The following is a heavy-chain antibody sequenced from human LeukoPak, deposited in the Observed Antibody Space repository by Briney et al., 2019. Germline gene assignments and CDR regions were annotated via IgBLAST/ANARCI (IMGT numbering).Heavy chain of an antibody. CDR3: AREGANFDFDY. D-gene: IGHD3-9*01. V-gene: IGHV5-51*01. Sequence: GESLKISCKGSGXSFTSYWIGWVRPMPGKGLEWMGIIYPGDSDTRYSPSFQGQVTISADKSITTAYLQWSNLTASDTAMYYCAREGANFDFDYWGQGTLVTVSS. CDR2: IYPGDSDT. J-gene: IGHJ4*02. CDR1: GXSFTSYW.